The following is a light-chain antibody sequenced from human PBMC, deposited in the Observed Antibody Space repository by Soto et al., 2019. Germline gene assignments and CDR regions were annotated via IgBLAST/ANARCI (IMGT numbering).Light chain of an antibody. V-gene: IGKV3-15*01. CDR3: QQYNNWPPLT. CDR2: GAS. J-gene: IGKJ4*01. Sequence: IVVTQSPATLSVSPGEXATLSCRASQSVSSNIAWYQQKPGQAPRLLIYGASTRATGIPARFSGGGSGTDFTLTIRSLQSEDFAFYYCQQYNNWPPLTFGGGTKVDIK. CDR1: QSVSSN.